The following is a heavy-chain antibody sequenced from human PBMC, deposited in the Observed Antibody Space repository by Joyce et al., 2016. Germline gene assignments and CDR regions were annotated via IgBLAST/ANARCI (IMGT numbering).Heavy chain of an antibody. J-gene: IGHJ4*02. CDR1: GFTVSSND. CDR2: IHTGGTT. Sequence: EVQMEEFGGGLSQPGGSRRLSWVVSGFTVSSNDMSWVRQDPGKGLEWISVIHTGGTTHYADSVRGRFTISKDSAENMVFLEMNSLRVDDTAIYYCARSAVAAYFFDNWGQGTLVAVSS. CDR3: ARSAVAAYFFDN. D-gene: IGHD6-19*01. V-gene: IGHV3-53*01.